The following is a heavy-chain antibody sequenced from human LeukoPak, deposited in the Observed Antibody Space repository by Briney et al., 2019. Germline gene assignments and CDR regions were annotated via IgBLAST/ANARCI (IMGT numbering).Heavy chain of an antibody. Sequence: GGSLRLSCAASGFTFSSYAMSWVRQAPGKRLEWVSAISGSGGSTYYADSVKGRFTISRDNSKNTLYLQMNSLRAEDTAVYYCAKVIRPGYSYGSGDAFDIWGQGTMVTVSS. CDR2: ISGSGGST. V-gene: IGHV3-23*01. J-gene: IGHJ3*02. CDR3: AKVIRPGYSYGSGDAFDI. CDR1: GFTFSSYA. D-gene: IGHD5-18*01.